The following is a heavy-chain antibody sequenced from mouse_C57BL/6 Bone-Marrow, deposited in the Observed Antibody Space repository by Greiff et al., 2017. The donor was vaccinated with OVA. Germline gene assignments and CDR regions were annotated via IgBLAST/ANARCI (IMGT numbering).Heavy chain of an antibody. CDR3: ARAHYDVGYFEV. CDR1: GFSINSDCY. Sequence: EVKLQESGPSLVRPSPTLSLSCTATGFSINSDCYWIWIRQPPGNKLEYIGFTSYSGITYYNPSLESRTYITRNTYKNQFSLKLSSGTTEDTATSYCARAHYDVGYFEVWGTGTTVTVSA. V-gene: IGHV3-3*01. J-gene: IGHJ1*03. CDR2: TSYSGIT. D-gene: IGHD2-4*01.